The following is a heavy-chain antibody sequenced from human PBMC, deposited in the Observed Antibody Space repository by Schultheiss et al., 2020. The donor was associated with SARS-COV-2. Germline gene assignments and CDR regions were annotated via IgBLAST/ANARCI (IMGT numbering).Heavy chain of an antibody. J-gene: IGHJ5*02. CDR2: IYYSGST. D-gene: IGHD2-15*01. CDR3: ARRGCSGGSCYYSDWFDP. CDR1: GGSIRSNY. Sequence: SETLSLTCTVSGGSIRSNYWSWIRQPPGKGLEWIGYIYYSGSTNYNPSLKSRVTITVDTSKNQFSLMLSSVTAADTAVYYCARRGCSGGSCYYSDWFDPWGQGTLVTVSS. V-gene: IGHV4-59*08.